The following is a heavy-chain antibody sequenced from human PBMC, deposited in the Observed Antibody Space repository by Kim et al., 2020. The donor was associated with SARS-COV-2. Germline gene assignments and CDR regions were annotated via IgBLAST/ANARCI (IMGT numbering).Heavy chain of an antibody. CDR1: GLTFAKFA. J-gene: IGHJ5*02. CDR2: VTPGGSA. Sequence: GGSLRLSCATSGLTFAKFALAWVRQAPGKGPEWVSGVTPGGSAYYADSVKGRFTMSKDKPNNMVYLQMSSLRVEDTAVYYCAKLGDDLRLIVDRWGQGTLVTVSS. V-gene: IGHV3-23*01. CDR3: AKLGDDLRLIVDR. D-gene: IGHD2-21*02.